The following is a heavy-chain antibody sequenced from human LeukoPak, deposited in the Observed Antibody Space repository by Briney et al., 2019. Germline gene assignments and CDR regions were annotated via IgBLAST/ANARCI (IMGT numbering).Heavy chain of an antibody. CDR3: TRVPSMPYYYDSSGYYIYYYYGMDV. Sequence: PSETLSLTCTVSGXSISSYYWSWIRQPPGKGLEWIGYIYYSGSTNYNPSLKSRVTISVDTSKNQFSLKLSSVTAADTAVYYCTRVPSMPYYYDSSGYYIYYYYGMDVWGQGTTVTVSS. D-gene: IGHD3-22*01. CDR2: IYYSGST. V-gene: IGHV4-59*01. J-gene: IGHJ6*02. CDR1: GXSISSYY.